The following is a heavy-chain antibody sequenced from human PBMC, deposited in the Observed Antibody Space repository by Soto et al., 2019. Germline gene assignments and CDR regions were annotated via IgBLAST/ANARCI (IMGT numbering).Heavy chain of an antibody. CDR3: AKPFQRFGYYYDIWYFDL. J-gene: IGHJ2*01. V-gene: IGHV3-30*18. Sequence: QVQLVESGGGVVQPGRSLRLSCAASGFTFSSYGMHLVRQAPDKGLEWVAVISHDGSTIYYADSVKGRFTISRDNYKNTMYMEMNSLRLGDSAVYYCAKPFQRFGYYYDIWYFDLLCRGTLVTVSS. CDR1: GFTFSSYG. D-gene: IGHD3-22*01. CDR2: ISHDGSTI.